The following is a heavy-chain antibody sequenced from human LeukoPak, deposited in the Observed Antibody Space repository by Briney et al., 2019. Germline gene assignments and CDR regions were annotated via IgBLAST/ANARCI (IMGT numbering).Heavy chain of an antibody. D-gene: IGHD3-10*01. CDR1: GGSIRSYY. V-gene: IGHV4-59*08. CDR3: ARQGAGVPFDY. J-gene: IGHJ4*02. Sequence: PSETLSLTCTVSGGSIRSYYWSWIRQPPGKGLEWIGYIYYSGSTNYTPSLTSRVTISVDPSKSQFSLKLSSVPAADTAVYYCARQGAGVPFDYWGRGTLVTVSS. CDR2: IYYSGST.